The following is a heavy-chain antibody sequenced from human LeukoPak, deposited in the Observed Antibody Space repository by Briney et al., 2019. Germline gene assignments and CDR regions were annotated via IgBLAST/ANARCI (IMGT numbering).Heavy chain of an antibody. J-gene: IGHJ4*02. CDR1: GFTFSNYW. CDR3: ATTRFFYGSGGYYLY. CDR2: IKEDGSDK. D-gene: IGHD3-10*01. V-gene: IGHV3-7*03. Sequence: GGSLRLSCAASGFTFSNYWMSWVRQAPGKGLEWVASIKEDGSDKFYVASVKGRFTISRDNAKNSLYLQMNSLRAEDTALYYCATTRFFYGSGGYYLYWGQGTLVTVSS.